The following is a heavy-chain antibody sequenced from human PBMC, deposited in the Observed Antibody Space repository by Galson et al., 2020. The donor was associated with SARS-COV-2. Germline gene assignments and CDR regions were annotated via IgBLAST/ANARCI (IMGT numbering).Heavy chain of an antibody. CDR3: ARSYDDFATWFDP. CDR1: GYPFTNYE. V-gene: IGHV1-8*01. Sequence: ASVKVSCKASGYPFTNYEINWVRQAPGQGLEWMGWINPNSGNTAYAQKFQGRVTMTRTTSISTAYMELNSLTSEDTAVYYCARSYDDFATWFDPWGQGTLVTVSS. J-gene: IGHJ5*02. CDR2: INPNSGNT. D-gene: IGHD4-17*01.